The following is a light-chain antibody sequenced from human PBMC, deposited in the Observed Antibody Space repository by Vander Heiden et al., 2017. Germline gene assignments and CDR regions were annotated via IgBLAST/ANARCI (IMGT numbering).Light chain of an antibody. Sequence: QPALTPPPSAPGAPGLRVATSWTGGCPYMGAGYDVHWYQQLPGTAPKLRIDGNSKRPSGVPDRFSGSKSGTSASRAIPGLQAEGEAEYYGQSYDSSLSECLVFGGGTKLTVL. CDR3: QSYDSSLSECLV. V-gene: IGLV1-40*01. CDR1: CPYMGAGYD. J-gene: IGLJ2*01. CDR2: GNS.